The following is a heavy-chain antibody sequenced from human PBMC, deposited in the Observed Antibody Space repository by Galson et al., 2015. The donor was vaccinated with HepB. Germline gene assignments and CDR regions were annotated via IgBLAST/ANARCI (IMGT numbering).Heavy chain of an antibody. CDR3: AKVHGSSISWYGFDY. CDR1: GLTFSNYA. Sequence: SLRLSCAASGLTFSNYAMSWVRQAPGKGLEWVSTISGSGGITYYADSVKGRFTISRDNAKNTLYLQMNSLRAEDTAVYYCAKVHGSSISWYGFDYWGQGALVTVSS. CDR2: ISGSGGIT. V-gene: IGHV3-23*01. D-gene: IGHD6-13*01. J-gene: IGHJ4*02.